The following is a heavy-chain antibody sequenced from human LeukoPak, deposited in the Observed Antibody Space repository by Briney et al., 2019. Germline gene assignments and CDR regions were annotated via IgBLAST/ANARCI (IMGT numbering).Heavy chain of an antibody. J-gene: IGHJ4*02. D-gene: IGHD6-13*01. CDR3: AKLEAGRYSSSWYKLDY. CDR2: IIPIFGTA. CDR1: GGTFSSYA. V-gene: IGHV1-69*13. Sequence: AASVTVSCKASGGTFSSYAISWVRQAPGQGLEWMGGIIPIFGTANYAQKFQGRVTIIADESTSTAYMELSSLRSEDTAVYYCAKLEAGRYSSSWYKLDYWGQGTLVTVSS.